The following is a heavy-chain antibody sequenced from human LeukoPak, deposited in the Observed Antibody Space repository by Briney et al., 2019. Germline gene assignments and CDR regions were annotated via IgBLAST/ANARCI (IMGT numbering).Heavy chain of an antibody. CDR1: GYIFTCYY. D-gene: IGHD1-1*01. CDR2: INPNSGGT. CDR3: ARALSNLRLYYFDF. Sequence: ASVKVSCKASGYIFTCYYIHWVRQAPGQGLEWMGWINPNSGGTNHAQKFQGRVTLTRDTSISTAYMELSSLNSDDTAVYYCARALSNLRLYYFDFWGQGSLATVSS. J-gene: IGHJ4*02. V-gene: IGHV1-2*02.